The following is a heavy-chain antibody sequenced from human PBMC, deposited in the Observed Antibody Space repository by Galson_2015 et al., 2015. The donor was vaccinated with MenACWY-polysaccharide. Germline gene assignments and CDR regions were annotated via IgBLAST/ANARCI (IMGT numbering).Heavy chain of an antibody. D-gene: IGHD1-26*01. Sequence: ETLSLDCAVSDSSISSGYFWGWLRQPPGQGLEWIASIFHSGTTYYNPSLKSRVTISVDTSKNQFSLKLSSVTAADTSVYYCARVEKYSGSFYILYWGQGTLVTVSA. J-gene: IGHJ4*02. CDR1: DSSISSGYF. V-gene: IGHV4-38-2*01. CDR3: ARVEKYSGSFYILY. CDR2: IFHSGTT.